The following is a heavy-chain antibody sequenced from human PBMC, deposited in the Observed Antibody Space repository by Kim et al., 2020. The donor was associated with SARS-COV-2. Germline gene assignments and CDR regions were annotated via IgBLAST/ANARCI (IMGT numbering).Heavy chain of an antibody. J-gene: IGHJ4*02. D-gene: IGHD7-27*01. CDR1: GDSVSSYTPA. V-gene: IGHV6-1*01. CDR3: ASQMSGRFDF. CDR2: TYFRSKWAT. Sequence: TLALTCAVSGDSVSSYTPAWNWISQSPSRGLEWLGRTYFRSKWATNYAVSVQSRININADTSTNQFSLQLNSVTPDDTALYYCASQMSGRFDFWGQGT.